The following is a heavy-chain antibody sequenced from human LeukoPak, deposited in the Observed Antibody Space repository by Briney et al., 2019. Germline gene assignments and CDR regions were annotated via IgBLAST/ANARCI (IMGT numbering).Heavy chain of an antibody. V-gene: IGHV3-11*01. D-gene: IGHD1-26*01. CDR1: GFTFSAYY. J-gene: IGHJ6*02. CDR3: AKEKVGYYYYGMDV. CDR2: ISSSADII. Sequence: GGSLRLSCAASGFTFSAYYMSWFRQAPGTGLEWISYISSSADIIFYADSVKGRFTISRDNAKNSLYLQMNSLRAEDTAVYYCAKEKVGYYYYGMDVWGQGTTVTVSS.